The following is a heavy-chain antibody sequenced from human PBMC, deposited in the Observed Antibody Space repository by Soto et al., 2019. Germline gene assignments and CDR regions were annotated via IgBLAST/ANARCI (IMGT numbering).Heavy chain of an antibody. V-gene: IGHV1-8*01. J-gene: IGHJ6*03. D-gene: IGHD4-17*01. CDR1: VYTFTNYD. Sequence: GASVKVSCTASVYTFTNYDINWVRQATGQGLEWMGWMNPNSGNTGYARKFQCRDTMTRNTSISTAYMEMSSLRSEDTAVYYCARSPYDYGDYVSVGDYYYMDVWGKGTTVTVSS. CDR3: ARSPYDYGDYVSVGDYYYMDV. CDR2: MNPNSGNT.